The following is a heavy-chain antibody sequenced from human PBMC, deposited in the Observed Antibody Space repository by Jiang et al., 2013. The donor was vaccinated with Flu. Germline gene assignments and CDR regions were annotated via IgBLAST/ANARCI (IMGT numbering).Heavy chain of an antibody. Sequence: ICTVSGGSISSYYWSWIRQPPGKGLEWIGYILNMGPPTTTPPSKSRLTISVDTSKNQFSLRLSSVTAADTAVYYCARHEPPRYDFWSPYYIHWGQGILVTVSS. V-gene: IGHV4-59*08. J-gene: IGHJ4*02. CDR3: ARHEPPRYDFWSPYYIH. CDR1: GGSISSYY. CDR2: ILNMGPP. D-gene: IGHD3-3*01.